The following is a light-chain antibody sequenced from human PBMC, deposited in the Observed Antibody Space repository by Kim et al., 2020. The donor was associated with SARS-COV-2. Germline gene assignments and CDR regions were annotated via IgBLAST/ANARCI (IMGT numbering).Light chain of an antibody. CDR1: SSNSGAGYD. CDR3: HSFDSSLSGCV. V-gene: IGLV1-40*01. CDR2: TNN. J-gene: IGLJ3*02. Sequence: QRVPISCTGGSSNSGAGYDVHWYQQLPGTAPKLLIYTNNNRPSGVPDRFSGSKSGTSASLAITGLQAEDEADYFCHSFDSSLSGCVFGGGTKLTVL.